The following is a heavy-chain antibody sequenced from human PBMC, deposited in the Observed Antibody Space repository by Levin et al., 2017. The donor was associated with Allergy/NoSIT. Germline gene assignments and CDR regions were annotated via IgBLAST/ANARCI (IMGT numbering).Heavy chain of an antibody. CDR2: INTGGTTI. Sequence: GGSLRLSCAASGFTFSSHEMNWVRQAPGKGLEWISYINTGGTTISYADSVKGRFTISRDNAKNSLYLQMNSLRAEDTAVYYCARDDCSSSSCYPMDAFDIWGQGTMVIVSS. V-gene: IGHV3-48*03. CDR3: ARDDCSSSSCYPMDAFDI. D-gene: IGHD2-2*01. J-gene: IGHJ3*02. CDR1: GFTFSSHE.